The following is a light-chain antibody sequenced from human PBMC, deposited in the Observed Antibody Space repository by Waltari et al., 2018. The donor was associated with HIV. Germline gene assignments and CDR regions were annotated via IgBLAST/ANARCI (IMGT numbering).Light chain of an antibody. CDR2: GAS. Sequence: EIVLTQFPGTVSLSPGERATLSCRASQSVDSSYLAWYQQKGGQAPRLLIYGASSRATGIPDRFSGSGSGTDFTLTITRLEPEDFAVYYCQQYESSPFTFGGGTKVEIK. V-gene: IGKV3-20*01. J-gene: IGKJ4*01. CDR1: QSVDSSY. CDR3: QQYESSPFT.